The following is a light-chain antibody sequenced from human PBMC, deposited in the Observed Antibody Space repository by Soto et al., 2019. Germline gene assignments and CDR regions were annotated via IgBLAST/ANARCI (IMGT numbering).Light chain of an antibody. CDR3: QHYNSYSEA. V-gene: IGKV1-17*01. CDR2: AAF. J-gene: IGKJ1*01. Sequence: IQVTQSPSSLSASVGDRVTITCRASQDIRNDLAWYQQKPGQAPNLLIFAAFNLQSGAPSRFSGSGSGTEFTLTISSLQPDDFATYYCQHYNSYSEAFGQGTKVDIK. CDR1: QDIRND.